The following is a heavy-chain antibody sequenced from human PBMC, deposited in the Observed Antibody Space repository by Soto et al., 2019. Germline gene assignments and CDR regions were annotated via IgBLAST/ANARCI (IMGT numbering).Heavy chain of an antibody. Sequence: GGSLRLSCAASGFIFSSYWMSWVRQAPGRGLEWVANIKQDGSEKYYLDSVKGRFTISRDNAKTSLYLLMNSLRAEDTAVYYCTRDPNGDWNYGESWGQGTLVTVSS. CDR2: IKQDGSEK. CDR1: GFIFSSYW. D-gene: IGHD1-7*01. J-gene: IGHJ5*02. CDR3: TRDPNGDWNYGES. V-gene: IGHV3-7*03.